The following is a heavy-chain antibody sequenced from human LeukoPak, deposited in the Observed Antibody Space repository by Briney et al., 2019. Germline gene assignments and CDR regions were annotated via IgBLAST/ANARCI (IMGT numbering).Heavy chain of an antibody. CDR2: IRYDGTRK. V-gene: IGHV3-30*02. J-gene: IGHJ4*02. D-gene: IGHD5-18*01. CDR3: AKGQQLWDY. Sequence: GGSLRLSCAASGFTFSSYAMHWVRQAPGKGLEWVAFIRYDGTRKYYADSVKGRFTISRDNSKNTLYLQMNSLRAEDTAVYYCAKGQQLWDYWGQGTLVTVSS. CDR1: GFTFSSYA.